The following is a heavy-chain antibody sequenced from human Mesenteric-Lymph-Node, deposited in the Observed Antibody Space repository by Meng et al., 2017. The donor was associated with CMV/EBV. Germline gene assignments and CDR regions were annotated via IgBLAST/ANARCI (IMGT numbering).Heavy chain of an antibody. CDR1: GDSIYSNNAA. CDR2: TYYRYESYN. CDR3: AYFGDLPPLW. V-gene: IGHV6-1*01. Sequence: HVHPEHAGPGLVKSPHTLSVTWSIPGDSIYSNNAAWTWIRQSPSRGLEWLGRTYYRYESYNDYAVSVKSRISVNLDTSQNQLSLHLNFVTPEATAVYYCAYFGDLPPLWWGQGTLVTVSS. D-gene: IGHD3-16*01. J-gene: IGHJ4*02.